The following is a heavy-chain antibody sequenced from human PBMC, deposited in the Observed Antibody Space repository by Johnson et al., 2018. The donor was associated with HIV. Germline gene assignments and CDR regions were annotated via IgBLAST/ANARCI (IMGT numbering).Heavy chain of an antibody. CDR2: ISDDVNNK. D-gene: IGHD6-19*01. V-gene: IGHV3-30*04. CDR3: ARGKDMAGTGAFDI. J-gene: IGHJ3*02. Sequence: QMLLVESGGGVVRPGRSLSLSCTASGFTFSTYAMHWVRQAPGKGLEWVAIISDDVNNKYYAESVKGRFTISRDNSKNTLYLQMNSLRPEDTAVYYCARGKDMAGTGAFDIWGQGTMVTVSS. CDR1: GFTFSTYA.